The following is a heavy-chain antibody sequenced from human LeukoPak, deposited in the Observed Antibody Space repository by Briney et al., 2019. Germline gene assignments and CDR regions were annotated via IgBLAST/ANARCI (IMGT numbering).Heavy chain of an antibody. J-gene: IGHJ4*02. CDR2: ILYDGNDK. CDR3: AKDWGNWGYGYYFDP. V-gene: IGHV3-30*18. CDR1: GFTFRTYG. Sequence: GRSLRLSCAASGFTFRTYGMHWVRQAPGKGLEWVAGILYDGNDKYYADSVKGRFTISRDNSKNTLYLEMNSLRPEDTAIYYCAKDWGNWGYGYYFDPWGQGTLVTVSS. D-gene: IGHD7-27*01.